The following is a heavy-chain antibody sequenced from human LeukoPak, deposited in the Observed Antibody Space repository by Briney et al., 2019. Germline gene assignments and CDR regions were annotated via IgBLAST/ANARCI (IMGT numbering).Heavy chain of an antibody. CDR2: INHSGST. Sequence: SGTLSLTCAVYGGSFSGYYWSWIRQPPGKGLEWIGEINHSGSTNYNPSLKSRVTISVDTSKNQFSLKLSSVTAADTAVYYCARGLRFLEWLEDEYYFDYWGQGTLVTVSS. CDR3: ARGLRFLEWLEDEYYFDY. J-gene: IGHJ4*02. D-gene: IGHD3-3*01. V-gene: IGHV4-34*01. CDR1: GGSFSGYY.